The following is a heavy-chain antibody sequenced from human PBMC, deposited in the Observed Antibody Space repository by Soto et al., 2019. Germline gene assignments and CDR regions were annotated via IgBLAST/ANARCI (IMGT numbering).Heavy chain of an antibody. V-gene: IGHV3-30-3*01. CDR3: ARDLDCSGGSCPSLIVDY. CDR1: GFTFSTYA. J-gene: IGHJ4*02. CDR2: ISYDGSNQ. D-gene: IGHD2-15*01. Sequence: QVQLVESGGGVVQPGRSLRLSCAASGFTFSTYAMHWVRQAPGKGLEWVAVISYDGSNQYYTVSVKGRFTISRFNSKNTLYLQMNSLRTEDTAVYYCARDLDCSGGSCPSLIVDYWGQGTLFTVSS.